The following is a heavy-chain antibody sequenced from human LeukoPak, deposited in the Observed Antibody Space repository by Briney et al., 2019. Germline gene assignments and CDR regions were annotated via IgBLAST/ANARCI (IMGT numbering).Heavy chain of an antibody. V-gene: IGHV3-9*01. J-gene: IGHJ4*02. CDR1: GFTFDDYA. D-gene: IGHD6-13*01. Sequence: PGGSLRLSCAASGFTFDDYAMHWVRQAPGKGLELVSGISWNSGSIGYADSVKGRFTISRDNAKNSLYLQMNSLRAEDTALYYCAKGTQLGPPFDYWGQGTLVTVSS. CDR3: AKGTQLGPPFDY. CDR2: ISWNSGSI.